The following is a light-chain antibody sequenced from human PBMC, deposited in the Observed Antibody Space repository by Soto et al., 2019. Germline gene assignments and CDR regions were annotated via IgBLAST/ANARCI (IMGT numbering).Light chain of an antibody. CDR1: QTVSSSY. CDR2: GAS. Sequence: ESVLTQSPGTLSLSPGERATLSCRASQTVSSSYLAWYQQKPGQAPRLLMYGASSRATAIPDRFSGSGSGKDLTLTSSRLEPEDFAVYYWQQDGGSRTFGQGTKLEIK. J-gene: IGKJ1*01. CDR3: QQDGGSRT. V-gene: IGKV3-20*01.